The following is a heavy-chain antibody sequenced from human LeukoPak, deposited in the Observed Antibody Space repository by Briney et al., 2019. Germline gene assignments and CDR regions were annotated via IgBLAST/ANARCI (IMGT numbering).Heavy chain of an antibody. CDR3: ARDPRDCGGDCYDAFDI. CDR1: GFTVSSNY. CDR2: IYSGGST. D-gene: IGHD2-21*02. Sequence: GGSLRLSCAASGFTVSSNYMSWVRQAPGKGLEWVSVIYSGGSTYYADSVKGRFTISRDNSKNTLYLQMNSLRAEDTAVYYCARDPRDCGGDCYDAFDIWGQGTMVTVSS. J-gene: IGHJ3*02. V-gene: IGHV3-53*01.